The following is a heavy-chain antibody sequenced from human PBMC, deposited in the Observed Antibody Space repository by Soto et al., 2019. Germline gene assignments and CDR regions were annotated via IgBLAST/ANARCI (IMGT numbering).Heavy chain of an antibody. CDR2: INGGSGKT. Sequence: VQLVQSGAEVKKPGASVKVSCRASGFTFTLYSMHWVRQAPGQRLEWMGWINGGSGKTKYSQKYQGRVTIARDTSASTAYMAVRNLRSADTAVYYCARYSGNYQDAFDIWGQGTMVTVSS. D-gene: IGHD1-26*01. J-gene: IGHJ3*02. CDR1: GFTFTLYS. CDR3: ARYSGNYQDAFDI. V-gene: IGHV1-3*01.